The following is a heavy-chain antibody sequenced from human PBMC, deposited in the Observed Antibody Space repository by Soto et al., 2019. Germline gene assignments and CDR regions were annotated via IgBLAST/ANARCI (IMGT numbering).Heavy chain of an antibody. CDR2: IYYSGST. J-gene: IGHJ6*03. Sequence: SETLSLTCTVSGGSISSYYWSWIRQPPGKGLEWIGYIYYSGSTNYNPSLKSRVTISVDTSKNQFSLKLSSVTAADTAVYYCARKVVVPAANGPYYYYYYMDVWGKGTTVTVSS. D-gene: IGHD2-2*01. CDR1: GGSISSYY. V-gene: IGHV4-59*01. CDR3: ARKVVVPAANGPYYYYYYMDV.